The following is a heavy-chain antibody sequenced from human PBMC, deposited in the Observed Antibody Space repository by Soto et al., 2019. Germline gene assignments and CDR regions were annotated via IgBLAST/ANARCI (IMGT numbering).Heavy chain of an antibody. CDR2: IVPIFGTT. D-gene: IGHD2-21*02. Sequence: SVKVSWKASGDTFNNYAISWMRQTPGRGLEWLGEIVPIFGTTNYPQEFQGRVTITADTSTSTAYMELSRLISEDTAIYYCAREVVTVTTLGWFDSWGQGTLVTVSS. CDR1: GDTFNNYA. CDR3: AREVVTVTTLGWFDS. J-gene: IGHJ5*01. V-gene: IGHV1-69*06.